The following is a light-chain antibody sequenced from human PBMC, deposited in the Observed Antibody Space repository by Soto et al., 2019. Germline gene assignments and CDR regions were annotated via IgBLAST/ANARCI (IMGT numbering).Light chain of an antibody. CDR2: GNS. CDR1: SSNIGAGYD. J-gene: IGLJ3*02. CDR3: QSYDSSLSGSV. Sequence: QSVLTQPPSVSGAQGQRVTISCTGSSSNIGAGYDVHWYQQLPGTAPKLLIYGNSNRPSGVPDRFSGSKSGTSASPAITGLQAEDEADYYCQSYDSSLSGSVFGGGTKLTVL. V-gene: IGLV1-40*01.